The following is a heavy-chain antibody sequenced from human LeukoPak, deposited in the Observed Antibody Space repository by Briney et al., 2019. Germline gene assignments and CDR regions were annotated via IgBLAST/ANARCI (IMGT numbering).Heavy chain of an antibody. D-gene: IGHD4-17*01. J-gene: IGHJ4*02. CDR3: VRHLVDDYEYPRYFFDS. CDR2: IYNTRSF. Sequence: PSETLSLTCSVSGASIRSSSYNWGWIRQPPGKGPEWVGSIYNTRSFDYNPSLKNRVTISVDTSKNQFSLDLRSVTAADTAIYYCVRHLVDDYEYPRYFFDSWGQGTLVTVSS. V-gene: IGHV4-39*01. CDR1: GASIRSSSYN.